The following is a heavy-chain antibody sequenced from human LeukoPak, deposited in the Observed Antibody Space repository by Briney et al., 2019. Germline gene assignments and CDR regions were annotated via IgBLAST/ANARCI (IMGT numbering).Heavy chain of an antibody. CDR3: ARGMYSSSWYPFDY. J-gene: IGHJ4*02. CDR1: GGSISSYY. Sequence: SETLSLTCTVSGGSISSYYWSWIRQPPGKGLEWIGYIYYSGSTYYNPSLKSRVTISVDRSKNQFSLKLSSVTPADTAVYYCARGMYSSSWYPFDYWGQGTLVTVSS. V-gene: IGHV4-59*12. CDR2: IYYSGST. D-gene: IGHD6-13*01.